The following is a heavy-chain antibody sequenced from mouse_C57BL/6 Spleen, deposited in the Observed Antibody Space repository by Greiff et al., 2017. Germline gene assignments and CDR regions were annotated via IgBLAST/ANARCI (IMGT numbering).Heavy chain of an antibody. CDR3: ARPIRLYWYFDV. CDR1: GFTFSDYG. V-gene: IGHV5-17*01. J-gene: IGHJ1*03. D-gene: IGHD2-12*01. CDR2: ISSGSSTI. Sequence: EVQLVESGGGLVKPGGSLKLSCAASGFTFSDYGMHWVRQAPEKGLEWVAYISSGSSTIYYADTVKGRFTISRDNAKNTLFLQMTSLRSEDTAKYYCARPIRLYWYFDVWGTGTTVTVSS.